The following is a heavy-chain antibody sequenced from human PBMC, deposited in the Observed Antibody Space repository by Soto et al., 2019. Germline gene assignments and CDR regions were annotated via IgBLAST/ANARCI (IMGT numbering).Heavy chain of an antibody. CDR1: GGSFSSYT. CDR3: ARGLAAAGTGWGFHAFDI. V-gene: IGHV1-69*02. Sequence: SVKVSFKASGGSFSSYTISWVRQAPGQGLEWMGRIIPILGIANYAQKFQGRVTITADKSTSTAYMELSSLRSEDTAVYYCARGLAAAGTGWGFHAFDIWGQGTMVTVS. J-gene: IGHJ3*02. CDR2: IIPILGIA. D-gene: IGHD6-13*01.